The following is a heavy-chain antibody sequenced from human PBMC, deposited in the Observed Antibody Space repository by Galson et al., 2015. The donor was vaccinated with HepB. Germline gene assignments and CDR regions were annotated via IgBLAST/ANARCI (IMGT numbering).Heavy chain of an antibody. CDR2: IRSKANSYAT. CDR3: TRPAAGGSYYGY. V-gene: IGHV3-73*01. D-gene: IGHD1-26*01. CDR1: GFTFSGSA. J-gene: IGHJ4*02. Sequence: SLRLSCAASGFTFSGSAMHWVRQASGKGLEWVGRIRSKANSYATAYAASVKGRFTISRDDSKNTAYLQMNSLKTEDTAVYYCTRPAAGGSYYGYWGQGTLVTVSS.